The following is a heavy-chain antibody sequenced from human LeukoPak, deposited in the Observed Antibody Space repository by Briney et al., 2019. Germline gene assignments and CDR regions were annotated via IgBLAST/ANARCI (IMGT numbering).Heavy chain of an antibody. V-gene: IGHV3-7*01. D-gene: IGHD3-9*01. Sequence: GGSLRLSCAVSGFIFSDFSMSWVRQAPGKGLEWVAKMNEYGSEIFYVDSVKGRFTISRDNAKNSLYLQMNSLRAEDTAVYYCARVLLGNYDILTGPFDQWGQGTLVTVSS. CDR1: GFIFSDFS. CDR3: ARVLLGNYDILTGPFDQ. J-gene: IGHJ4*02. CDR2: MNEYGSEI.